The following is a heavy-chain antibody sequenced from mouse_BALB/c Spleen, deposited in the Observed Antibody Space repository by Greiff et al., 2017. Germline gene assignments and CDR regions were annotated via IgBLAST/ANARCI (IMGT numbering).Heavy chain of an antibody. CDR1: GFTFSSYT. Sequence: DVHLVESGGGLVKPGGSLKLSCAASGFTFSSYTMSWVRQTPEKRLEWVATISSGGSYTYYPDSVKGRFTISRDNAKNTLYLQMSSLKSEDTAMYYCTRDPRGSSEFFFDYWGQGTTLTVSS. V-gene: IGHV5-6-4*01. CDR3: TRDPRGSSEFFFDY. J-gene: IGHJ2*01. D-gene: IGHD3-1*01. CDR2: ISSGGSYT.